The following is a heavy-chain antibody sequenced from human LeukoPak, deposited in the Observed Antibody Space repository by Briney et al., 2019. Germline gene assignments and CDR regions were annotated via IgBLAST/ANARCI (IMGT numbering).Heavy chain of an antibody. Sequence: PGGSLRLSCAASGFTFINYWMHWVRQAPGEGLVWVSHINNDGSTTTYADSVEGRFTISRDNAKNTLYLHVNSLRAEDTAVYYCARGGFCSGADCRGSFDYWGQGSLVTVSS. V-gene: IGHV3-74*01. CDR1: GFTFINYW. J-gene: IGHJ4*02. CDR3: ARGGFCSGADCRGSFDY. CDR2: INNDGSTT. D-gene: IGHD2-15*01.